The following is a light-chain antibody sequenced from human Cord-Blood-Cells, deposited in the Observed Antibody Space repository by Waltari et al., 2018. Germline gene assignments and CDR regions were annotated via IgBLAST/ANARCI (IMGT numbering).Light chain of an antibody. CDR1: QSISSY. J-gene: IGKJ1*01. Sequence: DIQKTQSPSSLSASVADRVTITCRAIQSISSYLNWYQQKPGKAPKLLIYAASSLQSGVPSRFSGSGSGTDFTLTISSLQPEDFATYYCQQSYSTPRTFGQGTKVEIK. V-gene: IGKV1-39*01. CDR3: QQSYSTPRT. CDR2: AAS.